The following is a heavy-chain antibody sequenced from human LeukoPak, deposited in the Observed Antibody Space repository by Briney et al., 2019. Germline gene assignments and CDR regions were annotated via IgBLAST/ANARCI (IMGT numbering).Heavy chain of an antibody. CDR3: ARNHYYDSSGYYLLDAFDI. Sequence: SVKVSCKASGGTFSSYAISWVRQAPGQGLEWMGRIIPIFGTANYAQKFQGRVTITTDESTSTAYMELSSLRSEDTAVYYCARNHYYDSSGYYLLDAFDIRGQGTMVTVSS. J-gene: IGHJ3*02. V-gene: IGHV1-69*05. D-gene: IGHD3-22*01. CDR1: GGTFSSYA. CDR2: IIPIFGTA.